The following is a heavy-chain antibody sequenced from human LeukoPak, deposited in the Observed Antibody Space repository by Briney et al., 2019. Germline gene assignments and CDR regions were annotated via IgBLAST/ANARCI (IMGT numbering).Heavy chain of an antibody. V-gene: IGHV3-23*01. CDR3: AKTGCGGDCYADY. Sequence: GGSLRLSCAASGFTFNSYAMSWVRQAPGKGLEWVSAMSSTGGNIFYADSVKGRFTISRDNSKNTLHLQMNSLRAEDTAVYYCAKTGCGGDCYADYWGQGTLVTVSS. CDR2: MSSTGGNI. J-gene: IGHJ4*02. D-gene: IGHD2-21*02. CDR1: GFTFNSYA.